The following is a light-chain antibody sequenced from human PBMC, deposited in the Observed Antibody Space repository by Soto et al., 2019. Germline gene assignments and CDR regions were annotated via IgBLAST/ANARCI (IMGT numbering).Light chain of an antibody. CDR1: QGTRSC. Sequence: DIKLTQSPSSVSASVGDRVTITCRASQGTRSCLAWYQQKLGKAPKLLIYDASTLQSGVPSRFSGSGSGTDFTLTINSLQPEDFATYYCQQANSFPLTFGGGTKVDI. V-gene: IGKV1D-12*01. CDR3: QQANSFPLT. J-gene: IGKJ4*01. CDR2: DAS.